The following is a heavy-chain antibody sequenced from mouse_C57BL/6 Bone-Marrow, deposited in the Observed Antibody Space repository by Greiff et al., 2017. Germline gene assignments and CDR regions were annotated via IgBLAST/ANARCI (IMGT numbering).Heavy chain of an antibody. D-gene: IGHD2-4*01. V-gene: IGHV1-64*01. CDR2: MHPNGGSP. Sequence: VQLQQPGAELVKPGASVKLSCKASGYTFTNYWMHWVKQRPGQGLEWIGMMHPNGGSPDYNEKFKSEATLRVDKSSRSAYMELSSLTSVDSAVYYCARSYDYDDYTMDYWGQGTSVTVSS. CDR1: GYTFTNYW. J-gene: IGHJ4*01. CDR3: ARSYDYDDYTMDY.